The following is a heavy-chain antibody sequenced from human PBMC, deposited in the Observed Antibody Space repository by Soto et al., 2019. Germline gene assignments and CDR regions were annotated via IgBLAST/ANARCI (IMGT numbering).Heavy chain of an antibody. D-gene: IGHD5-18*01. Sequence: SETLSLTCTVSGGSISSSSYYWGWIRQPPGKGLEWIGSIYYSGSTYYNPSLKSRVTISVDASKNQFSLKLSSVTAADTAVYYCARRGGYSYGYFDYWGQGTLVTSPQ. CDR2: IYYSGST. CDR1: GGSISSSSYY. V-gene: IGHV4-39*01. CDR3: ARRGGYSYGYFDY. J-gene: IGHJ4*02.